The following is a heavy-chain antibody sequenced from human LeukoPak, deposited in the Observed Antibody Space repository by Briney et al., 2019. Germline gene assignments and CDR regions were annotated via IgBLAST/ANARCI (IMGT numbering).Heavy chain of an antibody. V-gene: IGHV1-69*01. J-gene: IGHJ4*02. CDR1: GGTFSSYA. CDR2: IIPIFGTA. D-gene: IGHD2-2*01. CDR3: AREGACSSTSCYADY. Sequence: SVKVSCKASGGTFSSYAISWGRQAPGQGVEWMGGIIPIFGTANYAQKFQGRVTITADESTSTAYMELSSLRSEDTAVYYCAREGACSSTSCYADYWRQGTLLTDSS.